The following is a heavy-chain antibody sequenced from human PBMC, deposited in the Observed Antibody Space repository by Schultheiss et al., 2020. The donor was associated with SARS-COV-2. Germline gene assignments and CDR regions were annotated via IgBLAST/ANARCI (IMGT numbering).Heavy chain of an antibody. CDR2: ISHDGSNE. CDR3: AKSSAFDY. V-gene: IGHV3-30*18. J-gene: IGHJ4*02. CDR1: GFTFSSYS. Sequence: GGSLRLSCAASGFTFSSYSMNWVRQAPGKGLEWVAVISHDGSNEYYADSVKGRFTISRDNSKNTLYLQMNSLRAEDTAVYYCAKSSAFDYWGQGTLVTVSS. D-gene: IGHD3-22*01.